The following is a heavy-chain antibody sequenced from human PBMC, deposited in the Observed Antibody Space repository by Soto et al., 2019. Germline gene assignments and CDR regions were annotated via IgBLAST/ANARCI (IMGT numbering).Heavy chain of an antibody. CDR2: IYYSGST. CDR1: GGSISSSSYY. V-gene: IGHV4-39*01. J-gene: IGHJ5*02. CDR3: ARQKVLRYFDWYNWFDP. Sequence: PSETLSLTCTGSGGSISSSSYYWGWIRQPPGKGLEWIGSIYYSGSTYYNPSLKSRVTISVDTSKNQFSLKLSSVTAADTAVYYCARQKVLRYFDWYNWFDPWGQGTLVTVSS. D-gene: IGHD3-9*01.